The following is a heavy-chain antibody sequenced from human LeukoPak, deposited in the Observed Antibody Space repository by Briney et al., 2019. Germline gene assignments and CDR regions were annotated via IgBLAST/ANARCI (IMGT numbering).Heavy chain of an antibody. CDR3: ARSEDTAMDIDY. Sequence: PSETLSLTCAVSGDSISSSNWWTWVRQPPGKGLEWIGEIYHSGSTNYNPSLKSRVTISVDKSKNQFSLKLSSVTAADTAVYYCARSEDTAMDIDYWGQGTLVTVSS. CDR2: IYHSGST. J-gene: IGHJ4*02. D-gene: IGHD5-18*01. V-gene: IGHV4-4*02. CDR1: GDSISSSNW.